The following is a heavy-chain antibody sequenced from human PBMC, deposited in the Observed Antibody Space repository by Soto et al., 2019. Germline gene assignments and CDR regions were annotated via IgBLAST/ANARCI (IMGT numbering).Heavy chain of an antibody. CDR2: ISAAGDST. V-gene: IGHV3-23*01. Sequence: EVQLLESGGGLVQPGGSLRLSCAASGFTFSSYAMNWVRQAPGKGPEWVAFISAAGDSTYYADSVKGRSTISRDNSRNTLDLQMNSLRAEDTAIYYCAKRAGDGYLDYWGQGTLVTVSS. D-gene: IGHD4-17*01. CDR3: AKRAGDGYLDY. CDR1: GFTFSSYA. J-gene: IGHJ4*02.